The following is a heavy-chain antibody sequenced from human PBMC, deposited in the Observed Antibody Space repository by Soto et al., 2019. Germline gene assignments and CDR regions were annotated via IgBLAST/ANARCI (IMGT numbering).Heavy chain of an antibody. J-gene: IGHJ4*02. V-gene: IGHV3-23*01. Sequence: EVPVSESGGGLVQPGGSLRLSCAASGLTFSKADMSWVRQAPGKGLEWVSAITGSGVNTYYADSVKGRFTVSRDNSKNTLFLQMNSLRVEDTAIYYCATHSWDHWGQGTLVTVSS. CDR2: ITGSGVNT. CDR3: ATHSWDH. CDR1: GLTFSKAD.